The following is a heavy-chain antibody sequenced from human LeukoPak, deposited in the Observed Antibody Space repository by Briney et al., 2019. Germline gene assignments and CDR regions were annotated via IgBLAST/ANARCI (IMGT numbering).Heavy chain of an antibody. CDR3: AREIRPYYYGSGTLQGGSDY. D-gene: IGHD3-10*01. CDR2: ISYDGSNK. J-gene: IGHJ4*02. Sequence: PGGSLRLSCAASGFTFSSYGMHWVRQAPGKGLEWVAVISYDGSNKYYADSVKGRFTISRDNSKNTLYLQMNSLRAEDTAVYYCAREIRPYYYGSGTLQGGSDYWGQGTLVTVSS. CDR1: GFTFSSYG. V-gene: IGHV3-30*03.